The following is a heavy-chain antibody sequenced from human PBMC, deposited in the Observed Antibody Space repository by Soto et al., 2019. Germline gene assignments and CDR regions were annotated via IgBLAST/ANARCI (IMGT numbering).Heavy chain of an antibody. Sequence: PSEPLSLTCTVCGGSISSGGYYWSWIRQHPGKGLEWIGYIYYSGITYYNPSPKSRVTISVDTYKNQFSLKLRSVTAADTAVYYCARGGGYDSFDFWGQGIQVTVSS. CDR3: ARGGGYDSFDF. V-gene: IGHV4-31*03. CDR1: GGSISSGGYY. J-gene: IGHJ4*02. D-gene: IGHD2-15*01. CDR2: IYYSGIT.